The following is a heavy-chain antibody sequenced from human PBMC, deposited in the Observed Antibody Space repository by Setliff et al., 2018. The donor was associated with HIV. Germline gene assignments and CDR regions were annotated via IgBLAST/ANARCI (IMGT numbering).Heavy chain of an antibody. CDR3: ARELGSSSGFN. J-gene: IGHJ4*02. Sequence: PSETLSLTCAVYGGSFSGYYWSWIRQPPGKGLEWIGEINHSGSTNYNPSLKSRVTISVDTSKNQFSLKLSSVTAADTAVYYCARELGSSSGFNWGQGTLVTVS. CDR1: GGSFSGYY. CDR2: INHSGST. D-gene: IGHD6-6*01. V-gene: IGHV4-34*01.